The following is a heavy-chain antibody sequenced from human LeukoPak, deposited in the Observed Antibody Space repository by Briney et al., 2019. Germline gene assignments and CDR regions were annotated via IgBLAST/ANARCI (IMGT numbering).Heavy chain of an antibody. V-gene: IGHV5-51*01. CDR1: GYSFTSYW. CDR2: IYPGDSDT. J-gene: IGHJ3*02. CDR3: ATMEVDYGDHGDALDI. D-gene: IGHD4-17*01. Sequence: GESLKISCKVSGYSFTSYWIGWVRQMPGKGLEWMGIIYPGDSDTRYSPSFQGQVTISADKSISTAYLQWSSLKASDTAMYYCATMEVDYGDHGDALDIWGQGTMVTVSS.